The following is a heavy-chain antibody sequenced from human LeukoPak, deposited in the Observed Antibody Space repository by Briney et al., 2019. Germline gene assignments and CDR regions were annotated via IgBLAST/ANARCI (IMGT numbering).Heavy chain of an antibody. CDR1: GGSISSYY. V-gene: IGHV4-59*01. CDR3: ARASYYYDSSGFYFHGETDY. J-gene: IGHJ4*02. CDR2: IYYSGST. Sequence: SETLSLTCTVSGGSISSYYWSWIRQPPGKGLEWIGYIYYSGSTNYNPSLKSRVTISVDTSKNQFSLKLSSVTAADTAVYYCARASYYYDSSGFYFHGETDYWGQGTLVTVSS. D-gene: IGHD3-22*01.